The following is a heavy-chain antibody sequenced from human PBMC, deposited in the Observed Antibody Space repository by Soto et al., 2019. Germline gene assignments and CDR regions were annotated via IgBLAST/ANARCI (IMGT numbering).Heavy chain of an antibody. CDR2: IRSKADSYAT. V-gene: IGHV3-73*01. CDR1: GFTFSDST. D-gene: IGHD6-13*01. J-gene: IGHJ4*02. Sequence: PGGSLRLSCAASGFTFSDSTVHWVRQASGKGLEWVGRIRSKADSYATAYAASVKGRFTISRDDSQNTAYLQMSSLKNEDTAVNYCTGRQLENWGQGTLVTVSS. CDR3: TGRQLEN.